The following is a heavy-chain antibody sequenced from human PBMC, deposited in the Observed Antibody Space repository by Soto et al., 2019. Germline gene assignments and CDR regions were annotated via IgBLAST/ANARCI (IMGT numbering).Heavy chain of an antibody. V-gene: IGHV1-18*01. J-gene: IGHJ6*02. CDR1: GYTFTSYG. D-gene: IGHD2-15*01. CDR2: ISAYNGNT. Sequence: ASVKVSCKASGYTFTSYGISWVRQAPGQGLEWMGWISAYNGNTNYAQKLQGRVTMTTDTSTSTAYMELRSLRSDDTAVYYCARDLKGGLVDYYYYGMDVWGQGTTVTVSS. CDR3: ARDLKGGLVDYYYYGMDV.